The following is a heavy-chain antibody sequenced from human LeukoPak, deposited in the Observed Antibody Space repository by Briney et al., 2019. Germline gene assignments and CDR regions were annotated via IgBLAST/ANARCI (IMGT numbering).Heavy chain of an antibody. J-gene: IGHJ1*01. Sequence: QPGGSLRLSCAASGFTFSSYSMNWVRQAPGKGLEWVSYISSSSSTIYYADSVKGRFTISRDNAKNSLYLQMNSLRAEDTAVYYCARDRYSGSYYQSIFQHWGQGTLVTVSS. CDR3: ARDRYSGSYYQSIFQH. V-gene: IGHV3-48*01. CDR1: GFTFSSYS. CDR2: ISSSSSTI. D-gene: IGHD1-26*01.